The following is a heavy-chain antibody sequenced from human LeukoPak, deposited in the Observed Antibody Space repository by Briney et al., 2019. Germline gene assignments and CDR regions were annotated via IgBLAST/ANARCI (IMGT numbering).Heavy chain of an antibody. D-gene: IGHD6-19*01. J-gene: IGHJ4*02. Sequence: VASVKVSCKASVYTFTSYGISGVRQAPGQGLEWMGLISAYNGNTNYAQKLQGRVTMTTDTSTSTAYMELRSLRSDDTAVYYCARDRIAVADYWGQGTLVTVSS. CDR2: ISAYNGNT. CDR3: ARDRIAVADY. V-gene: IGHV1-18*01. CDR1: VYTFTSYG.